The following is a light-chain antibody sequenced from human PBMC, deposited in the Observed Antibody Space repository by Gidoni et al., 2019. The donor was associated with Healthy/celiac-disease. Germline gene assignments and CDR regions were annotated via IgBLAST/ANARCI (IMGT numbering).Light chain of an antibody. CDR1: SSDVGGYNY. CDR3: SSYTSSSTSVV. Sequence: QSALTQPASVSGSPGQAITISCTGTSSDVGGYNYVTWDQQHPGKAPKLIIYEVSNRPSGVSNRFSGSKSGNTASLTISGLQAEDEADYYCSSYTSSSTSVVFGGGTKLTVL. V-gene: IGLV2-14*01. J-gene: IGLJ2*01. CDR2: EVS.